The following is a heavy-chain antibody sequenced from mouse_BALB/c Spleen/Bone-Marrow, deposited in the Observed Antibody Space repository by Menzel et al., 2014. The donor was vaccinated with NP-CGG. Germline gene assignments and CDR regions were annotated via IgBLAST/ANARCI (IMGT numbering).Heavy chain of an antibody. Sequence: VKLVESGAELVKPGTSVKLSCKASGYNFTSYWINWVKLRPGQGLEWIGDIYPGSGSTNYNEKFKSKATLTVDTSSSIAYMQLSSLASEDSALYYCARGAWANWDYFDYWGQGTTLTVSS. D-gene: IGHD4-1*01. CDR2: IYPGSGST. CDR1: GYNFTSYW. V-gene: IGHV1-55*01. CDR3: ARGAWANWDYFDY. J-gene: IGHJ2*01.